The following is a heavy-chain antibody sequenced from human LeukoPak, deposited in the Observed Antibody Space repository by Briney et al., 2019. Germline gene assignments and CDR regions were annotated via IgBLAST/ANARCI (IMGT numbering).Heavy chain of an antibody. Sequence: ASETLSLTCAVYGGSFRGYYWSWIRQPPGKGLEWIGEINHSGSTNYNPSLKSRVTISVDTSKNQFSLKLSSVTAADTAVYYCANRYCSSTSCFQFDYWGQGTLVTVSS. CDR1: GGSFRGYY. CDR3: ANRYCSSTSCFQFDY. D-gene: IGHD2-2*01. CDR2: INHSGST. J-gene: IGHJ4*02. V-gene: IGHV4-34*01.